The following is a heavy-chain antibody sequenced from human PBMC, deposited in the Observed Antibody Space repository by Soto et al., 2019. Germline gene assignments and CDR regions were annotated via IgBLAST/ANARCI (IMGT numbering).Heavy chain of an antibody. CDR3: ARDHAMVVSGRKCHY. CDR1: GYSISSGSY. D-gene: IGHD5-18*01. CDR2: IYHGGTT. Sequence: PSETLSLTCTVAGYSISSGSYGGWIRQPPGKGPEWIASIYHGGTTFYNPPLKSRITISVDTSHNQFSRNLRSVTAADTAVYYCARDHAMVVSGRKCHYWGHGYVVP. J-gene: IGHJ4*01. V-gene: IGHV4-38-2*02.